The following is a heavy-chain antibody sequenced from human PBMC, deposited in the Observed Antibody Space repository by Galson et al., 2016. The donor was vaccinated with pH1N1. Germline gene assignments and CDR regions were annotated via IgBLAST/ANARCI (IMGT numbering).Heavy chain of an antibody. CDR2: MSAYNGNT. J-gene: IGHJ4*02. CDR3: ARDVRISLWLPDF. Sequence: SGKVSCKASGYTFTNYGITWVRQAPGQGLEWMAWMSAYNGNTNYAQKFQGRVTMATDTSTNTAYMELRNLTSDDTAVYYCARDVRISLWLPDFWGQGTLVTVSS. CDR1: GYTFTNYG. V-gene: IGHV1-18*01. D-gene: IGHD5-18*01.